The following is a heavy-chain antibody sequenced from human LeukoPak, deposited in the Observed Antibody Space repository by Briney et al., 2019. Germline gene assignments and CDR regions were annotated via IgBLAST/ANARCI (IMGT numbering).Heavy chain of an antibody. CDR3: ARDQAIFGVVQDDY. D-gene: IGHD3-3*01. J-gene: IGHJ4*02. Sequence: ASVKVSCKASGYTFTSYGISWVRQAPGQGLEWMGWISAYNGNTNYAQKLQGRVTMTTDTSTSTACMELRSLRSDDTAVYYCARDQAIFGVVQDDYWGQGTLVTVSS. V-gene: IGHV1-18*01. CDR1: GYTFTSYG. CDR2: ISAYNGNT.